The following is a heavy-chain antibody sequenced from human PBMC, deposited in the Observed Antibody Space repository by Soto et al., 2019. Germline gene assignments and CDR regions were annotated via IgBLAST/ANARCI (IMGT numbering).Heavy chain of an antibody. D-gene: IGHD2-8*01. CDR2: ISPYDGNT. V-gene: IGHV1-18*01. CDR3: ARTKDFDY. Sequence: ASVKVSCKTSGYTFTHYGITWVRQAPGQGLEWMGWISPYDGNTNYAQKFQGRVTMTTDTSTSTAYMELRSLRSDDTAVYYCARTKDFDYWGQGTLVTVS. CDR1: GYTFTHYG. J-gene: IGHJ4*02.